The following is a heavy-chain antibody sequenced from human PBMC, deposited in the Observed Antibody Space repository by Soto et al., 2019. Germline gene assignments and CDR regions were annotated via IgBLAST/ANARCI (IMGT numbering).Heavy chain of an antibody. CDR1: GFTFISYG. D-gene: IGHD3-22*01. J-gene: IGHJ3*02. V-gene: IGHV3-23*01. CDR3: AKVDYDIPESAFDI. Sequence: GGSLRLSCSAAGFTFISYGMILVRQAPGKGLEWVSAISGSGGSTYYADSVKGRFTISRDNSKNTLYLQMNSLRAEDTAVYYCAKVDYDIPESAFDIWGQGTMVTVSS. CDR2: ISGSGGST.